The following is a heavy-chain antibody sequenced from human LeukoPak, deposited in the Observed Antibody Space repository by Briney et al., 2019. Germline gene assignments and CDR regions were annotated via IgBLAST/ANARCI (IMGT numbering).Heavy chain of an antibody. CDR2: IDNDGSDT. D-gene: IGHD1-14*01. CDR3: ARGGFHHGLDI. J-gene: IGHJ3*02. V-gene: IGHV3-74*01. CDR1: GFTFSSYW. Sequence: GGSLRLSCAASGFTFSSYWIHWVRQAPGKGLAWVSRIDNDGSDTIFADSVKGRFTLSRDNAKNTVYLQMNSLRAEDTAVYYCARGGFHHGLDIWGQGTMVTVS.